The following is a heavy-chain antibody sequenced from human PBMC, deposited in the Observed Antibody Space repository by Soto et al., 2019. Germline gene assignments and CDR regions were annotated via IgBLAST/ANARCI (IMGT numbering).Heavy chain of an antibody. Sequence: QITLKESGPSLVKPTQTLTLTCTFSGFSLSTSGVGVGWIRQPPGEALEWLAIIYWDDETRYSPPLESGLHVTKGPSQYQVVHTMPHMDPVDTATYYCAHRTYFHPGRQFAYWGQGALVTVSS. D-gene: IGHD3-10*01. CDR3: AHRTYFHPGRQFAY. J-gene: IGHJ4*02. CDR2: IYWDDET. CDR1: GFSLSTSGVG. V-gene: IGHV2-5*02.